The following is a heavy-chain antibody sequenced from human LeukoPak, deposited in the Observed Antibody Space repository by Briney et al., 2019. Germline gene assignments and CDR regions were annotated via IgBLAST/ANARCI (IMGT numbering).Heavy chain of an antibody. CDR1: GGSISSSSYY. CDR2: IYYSGST. D-gene: IGHD6-6*01. Sequence: PSETLSLTCTVSGGSISSSSYYWGWIRQPPGKGLEWIGSIYYSGSTYYNPSLKSRVTISVDTSKNQSSLKLSSVTAADTAVYYCALYSSSSFDYWGQGTLVTVSS. CDR3: ALYSSSSFDY. V-gene: IGHV4-39*07. J-gene: IGHJ4*02.